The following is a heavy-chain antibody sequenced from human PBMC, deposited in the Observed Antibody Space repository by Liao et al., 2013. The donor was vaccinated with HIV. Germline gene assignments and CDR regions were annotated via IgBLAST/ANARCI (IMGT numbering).Heavy chain of an antibody. CDR3: ARGRAYDFWSGSVPTFDY. D-gene: IGHD3-3*01. CDR2: MYYGGST. V-gene: IGHV4-39*07. Sequence: QVQLQESGPGLVKASETLSLTCTVSGGSISSNSYYYWGWIRQPPGKGLEWIGSMYYGGSTDYNPSLKSRVTISIDTSKNQFSLKLSSVTAADTAVYYCARGRAYDFWSGSVPTFDYWGQGTLVTVPS. CDR1: GGSISSNSYYY. J-gene: IGHJ4*02.